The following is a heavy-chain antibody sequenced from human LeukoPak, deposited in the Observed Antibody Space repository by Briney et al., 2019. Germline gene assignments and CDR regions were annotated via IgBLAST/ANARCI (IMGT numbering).Heavy chain of an antibody. J-gene: IGHJ4*02. D-gene: IGHD2-21*02. CDR1: GFTFSSYA. CDR3: ARDARGAYCGGDCSPYFDY. V-gene: IGHV3-30-3*01. Sequence: GGSLRLSRAASGFTFSSYAMHWVRQAPGKGLEWVAVISYDGSNKYYAGSVKGRFTISRDNSKNTLYLQMNSLRAEDTAVYYCARDARGAYCGGDCSPYFDYWGQGTLVTVSS. CDR2: ISYDGSNK.